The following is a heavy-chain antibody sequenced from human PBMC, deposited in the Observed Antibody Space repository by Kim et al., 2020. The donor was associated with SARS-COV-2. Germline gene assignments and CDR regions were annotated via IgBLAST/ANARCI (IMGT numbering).Heavy chain of an antibody. V-gene: IGHV3-30-3*01. J-gene: IGHJ6*03. D-gene: IGHD3-9*01. CDR1: GFTFSSYA. CDR3: ARDYSGVSYYDILIGPYYYFYYMDV. Sequence: GGSLRLSCAASGFTFSSYAMHWVRQAPGKGLEWVAVISYDGSNKYYADSVKGRFTISRDNSKNTLYLQMNSLRAEDTAVYYCARDYSGVSYYDILIGPYYYFYYMDVWGKGTTVTVSS. CDR2: ISYDGSNK.